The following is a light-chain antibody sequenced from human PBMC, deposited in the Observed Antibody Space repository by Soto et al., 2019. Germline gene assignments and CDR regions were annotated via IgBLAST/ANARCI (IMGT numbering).Light chain of an antibody. CDR1: SSDVGGYNY. CDR3: SSSTTISTLEV. J-gene: IGLJ3*02. CDR2: EVS. Sequence: QSALTQPASVSGSPGQSITISCTGTSSDVGGYNYVSWYQQHPGKAPKLMIYEVSNRPSGVSNRFSGSKSGNTASLTISGLPAEDEADYYCSSSTTISTLEVFGGGTKLTVL. V-gene: IGLV2-14*01.